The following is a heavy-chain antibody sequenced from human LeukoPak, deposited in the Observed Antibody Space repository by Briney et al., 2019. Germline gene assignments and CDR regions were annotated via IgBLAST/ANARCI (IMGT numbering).Heavy chain of an antibody. CDR1: GFTFSSFG. Sequence: GGSLRLSCEASGFTFSSFGMSWVRQAPGKGLEWVSAISGSGGSTYHADSVKGRLTISRDNSKNTLYLQMNSLRAEDTAVYYCAKGNNWGPFDYWGQGTLSPPPQ. J-gene: IGHJ4*02. V-gene: IGHV3-23*01. D-gene: IGHD7-27*01. CDR2: ISGSGGST. CDR3: AKGNNWGPFDY.